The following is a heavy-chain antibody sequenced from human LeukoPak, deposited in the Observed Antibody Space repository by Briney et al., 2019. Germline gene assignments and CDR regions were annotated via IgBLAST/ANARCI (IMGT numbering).Heavy chain of an antibody. V-gene: IGHV3-23*01. CDR1: GFTFSTYT. Sequence: GGSLRLSCAASGFTFSTYTMYWVRQPPGKGLEWVSIIGGSGGDIHYADSVKGRFTISRDNSKNTMYLQMNSLRAEDTAVYYCAKQGFGCWGQGTLVTVSS. J-gene: IGHJ4*02. CDR3: AKQGFGC. CDR2: IGGSGGDI.